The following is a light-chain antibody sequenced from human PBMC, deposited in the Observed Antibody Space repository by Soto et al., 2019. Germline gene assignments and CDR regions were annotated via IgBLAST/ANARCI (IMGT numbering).Light chain of an antibody. V-gene: IGLV2-11*01. CDR1: SSDVGGYGD. Sequence: QSVLTQPRSVSGAPGQTVTISCTGSSSDVGGYGDVSWYQQHPGTAPKLMIYDNTTRPSGIPDRFSGSKSGNTASLAISGLPDEEAADYYRFSYAGRYTYVFGTGTKVTVL. CDR3: FSYAGRYTYV. CDR2: DNT. J-gene: IGLJ1*01.